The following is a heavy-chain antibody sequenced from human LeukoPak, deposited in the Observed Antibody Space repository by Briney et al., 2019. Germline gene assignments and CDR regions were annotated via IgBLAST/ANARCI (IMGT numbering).Heavy chain of an antibody. CDR1: GGSTSSYY. J-gene: IGHJ4*02. V-gene: IGHV4-59*01. CDR3: ARRRTFDN. CDR2: IYDRGST. Sequence: PSETLSLTSTVSGGSTSSYYWSWIRQPPGKGLEWIGNIYDRGSTKYNPSLKSRVTISVDTSKNQFSLRLSSVTAADTAVYYCARRRTFDNWGQGSLVTVSS.